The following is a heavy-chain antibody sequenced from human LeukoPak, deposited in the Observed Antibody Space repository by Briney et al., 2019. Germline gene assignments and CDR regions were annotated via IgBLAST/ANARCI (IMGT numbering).Heavy chain of an antibody. CDR1: GGSISSYY. CDR2: IYYSGST. V-gene: IGHV4-59*01. D-gene: IGHD2-2*03. Sequence: PSETLSLTCTVSGGSISSYYWSWLRQPPGKGLEWIGYIYYSGSTNYNPSLKSRVTISVDTSKNQFSLKLSSVTAADTAVYYCASGSDPYYFDYWGQGTLVTVSS. J-gene: IGHJ4*02. CDR3: ASGSDPYYFDY.